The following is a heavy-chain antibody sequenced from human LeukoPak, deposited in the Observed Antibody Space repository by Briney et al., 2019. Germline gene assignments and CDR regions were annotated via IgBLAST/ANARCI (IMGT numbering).Heavy chain of an antibody. V-gene: IGHV3-11*01. CDR3: TRDPDKSSKVDY. CDR2: IDSSGRAL. Sequence: GGSLRLSYAASGFTFSDYYMSWIRQAPGKGLEWVSYIDSSGRALYYADSVKGRFTISRDNAKNSLFLQMNSLRAEDTAVYFCTRDPDKSSKVDYWGQGTLVTVSS. D-gene: IGHD3-9*01. CDR1: GFTFSDYY. J-gene: IGHJ4*02.